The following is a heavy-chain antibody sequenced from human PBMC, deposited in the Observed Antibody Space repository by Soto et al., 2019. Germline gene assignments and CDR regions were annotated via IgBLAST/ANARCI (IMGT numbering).Heavy chain of an antibody. CDR1: GFTFSGYW. J-gene: IGHJ4*02. CDR2: IMKDGGVK. CDR3: ARIQVDTIMALDY. V-gene: IGHV3-7*01. Sequence: GGSLRLSCAASGFTFSGYWMGWVRQDPGKGLEWVATIMKDGGVKKYVDSVKGRFTISRDNVKNSLYLEMNSLRAEDTAVYYCARIQVDTIMALDYWGQGTLVTVSS. D-gene: IGHD5-18*01.